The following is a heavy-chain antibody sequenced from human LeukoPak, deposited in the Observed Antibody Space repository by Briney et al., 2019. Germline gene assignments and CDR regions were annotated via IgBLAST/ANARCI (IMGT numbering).Heavy chain of an antibody. J-gene: IGHJ2*01. V-gene: IGHV4-59*01. CDR3: ARYRRGSSRYLWYFDL. CDR1: GGSISSYY. CDR2: IYYSGST. Sequence: SETLSLTCTVSGGSISSYYWSWIRQPPGKGLEWIGYIYYSGSTNYNPSLKSRVTISVDTSKNQFSLKLSSVTAADTAVYYCARYRRGSSRYLWYFDLWGRGTLVTVSS. D-gene: IGHD3-22*01.